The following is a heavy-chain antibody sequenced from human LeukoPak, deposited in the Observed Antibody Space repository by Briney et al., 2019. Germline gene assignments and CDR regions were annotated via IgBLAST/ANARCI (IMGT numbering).Heavy chain of an antibody. V-gene: IGHV1-18*01. CDR2: ISGNNDNP. Sequence: GASVTVSCKASGYTFINFGINWVRQAPGQGLEWIAWISGNNDNPNYVQKFQGRFTVTTDSSTSTAYMELRNLRSDDTAVYYCARDGTSTDDYWGQGTLVTVSS. CDR3: ARDGTSTDDY. J-gene: IGHJ4*02. D-gene: IGHD2-2*01. CDR1: GYTFINFG.